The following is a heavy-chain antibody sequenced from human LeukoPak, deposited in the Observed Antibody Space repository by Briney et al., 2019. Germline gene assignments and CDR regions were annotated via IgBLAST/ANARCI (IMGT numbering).Heavy chain of an antibody. CDR2: IWYDGSNK. Sequence: GGSLRLSCAASGFTFSSYGMHWVRQAPGKGLEWVAVIWYDGSNKYYADSVKGRFTISGDNSKNTLYLQMNSLRAEDTAVYYCARDQFDYYGSGSYQYYYYGMDVWGQGTMVTVSS. CDR1: GFTFSSYG. D-gene: IGHD3-10*01. V-gene: IGHV3-33*01. J-gene: IGHJ6*02. CDR3: ARDQFDYYGSGSYQYYYYGMDV.